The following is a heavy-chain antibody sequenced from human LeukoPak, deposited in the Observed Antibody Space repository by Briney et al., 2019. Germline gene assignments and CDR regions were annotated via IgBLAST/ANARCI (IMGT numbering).Heavy chain of an antibody. CDR1: GYTFTGYY. D-gene: IGHD6-19*01. Sequence: ASVKVSCKASGYTFTGYYKHWVRQAPGQGLEWMGWINPNSGGTNYAQKFQGRVTMTRDTSISTAYMELSRLRSDDTAVYYCARDCYSSGCLDYWGQGTLVTVSS. V-gene: IGHV1-2*02. CDR2: INPNSGGT. CDR3: ARDCYSSGCLDY. J-gene: IGHJ4*02.